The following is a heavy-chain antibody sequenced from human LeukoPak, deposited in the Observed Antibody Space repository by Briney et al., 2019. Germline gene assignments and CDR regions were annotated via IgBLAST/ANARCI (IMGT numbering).Heavy chain of an antibody. CDR3: ARRIAVASGVYYFDY. CDR1: GYSFTSYW. V-gene: IGHV5-51*01. J-gene: IGHJ4*02. Sequence: GEPLKISCKGSGYSFTSYWIGWVRQMPGKGLEWMGIIYPGDSDTRYSPSFQGQVTISADKSISTAYLQWSSLKASDTAMYYCARRIAVASGVYYFDYWGQGTLVTVSS. CDR2: IYPGDSDT. D-gene: IGHD6-19*01.